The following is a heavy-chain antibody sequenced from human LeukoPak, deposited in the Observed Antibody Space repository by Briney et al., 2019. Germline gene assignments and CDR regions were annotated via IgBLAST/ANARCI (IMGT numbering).Heavy chain of an antibody. CDR1: GFTFNNYW. V-gene: IGHV3-7*01. D-gene: IGHD6-19*01. Sequence: PGGSLRLSCAASGFTFNNYWMSWVRQAPGKGLEWLANIKRDGTDKYYVSSVEGRFTISRDNAKNSLFLQMRSLRAEDTAIYYCTRALYNTGWYPDYFDSWGQGTLVTVSS. CDR3: TRALYNTGWYPDYFDS. CDR2: IKRDGTDK. J-gene: IGHJ4*02.